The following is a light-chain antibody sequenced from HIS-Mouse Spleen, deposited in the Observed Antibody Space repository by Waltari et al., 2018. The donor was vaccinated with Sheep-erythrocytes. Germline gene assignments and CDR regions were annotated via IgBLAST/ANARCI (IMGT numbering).Light chain of an antibody. CDR3: QQRSNPAP. V-gene: IGKV1-39*01. CDR2: AAS. Sequence: DIQMTQSPSSLSASVGDRVTITCRASQSISSYLNWYQQKPGKAPKLLIYAASSLQSGVPSRFSGSGSGTDFTLTISSLEPEDFAVYYCQQRSNPAPFGGGTKVEIK. J-gene: IGKJ4*01. CDR1: QSISSY.